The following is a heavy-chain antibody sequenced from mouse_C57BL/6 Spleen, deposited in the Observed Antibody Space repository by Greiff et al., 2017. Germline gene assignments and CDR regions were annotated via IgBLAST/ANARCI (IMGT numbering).Heavy chain of an antibody. V-gene: IGHV1-9*01. Sequence: QVQLQQSGAELMKPGASVKLSCKATGYTFTGYWIEWVKQRPGHGLEWIGEILPGSGSTNYNEKFKGKATFTADQSSNTAYMQLSSLTTEDSAIDYGARMGSTTVRVDYWGQGTTLTVSS. D-gene: IGHD2-1*01. CDR1: GYTFTGYW. CDR2: ILPGSGST. J-gene: IGHJ2*01. CDR3: ARMGSTTVRVDY.